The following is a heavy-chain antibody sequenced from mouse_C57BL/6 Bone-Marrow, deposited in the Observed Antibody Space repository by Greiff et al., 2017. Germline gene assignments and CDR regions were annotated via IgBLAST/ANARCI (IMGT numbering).Heavy chain of an antibody. CDR3: ARDSRYYAMDY. CDR2: SRNKANDYTT. CDR1: GFTFSDFY. J-gene: IGHJ4*01. Sequence: EVQVVESGGGLVQSGRSLRLSCATSGFTFSDFYMEWVRQAPGKGLEWIAASRNKANDYTTEYSASVKGRFIVSRDTSQSILYLQMNALRAEDTAIYYCARDSRYYAMDYWGQGTSVTVYS. V-gene: IGHV7-1*01.